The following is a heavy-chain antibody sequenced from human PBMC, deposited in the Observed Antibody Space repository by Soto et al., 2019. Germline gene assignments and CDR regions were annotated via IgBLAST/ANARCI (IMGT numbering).Heavy chain of an antibody. CDR1: GFTFSDSA. V-gene: IGHV3-30*18. D-gene: IGHD3-3*01. CDR2: ISYDGSNK. J-gene: IGHJ6*02. Sequence: QVQMVESGGGVVQPGRSLRLSCAASGFTFSDSAMNWVRQAPGKGLEWVAVISYDGSNKYYADSVKGRFTISRDNSKNTLYLQMNSLRVEDTAVYYCAKSGGLNYDFWSGYYPDGMDVWGQGSTVIVS. CDR3: AKSGGLNYDFWSGYYPDGMDV.